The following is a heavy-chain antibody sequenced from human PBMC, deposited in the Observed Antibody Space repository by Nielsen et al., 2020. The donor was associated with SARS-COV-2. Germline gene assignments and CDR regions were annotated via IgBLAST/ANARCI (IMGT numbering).Heavy chain of an antibody. D-gene: IGHD3-3*01. Sequence: SETLSLTYAVSGGSISSSNWWSWVRQPPGKGLEWIGEIYHSGSTNYNPSLKSRVTISVDKSKNQFSLKLSSVTAADTAVYYCASATYYDFWSGPGGDYYYGMDVWGQGTTVTVSS. CDR1: GGSISSSNW. V-gene: IGHV4-4*02. CDR2: IYHSGST. CDR3: ASATYYDFWSGPGGDYYYGMDV. J-gene: IGHJ6*02.